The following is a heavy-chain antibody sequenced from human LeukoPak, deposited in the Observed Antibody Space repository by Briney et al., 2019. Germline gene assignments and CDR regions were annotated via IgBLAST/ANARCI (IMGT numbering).Heavy chain of an antibody. CDR2: ISSSSSYI. D-gene: IGHD1-26*01. J-gene: IGHJ5*02. CDR3: ASTLVGATGFDP. CDR1: GFTFSSYS. V-gene: IGHV3-21*01. Sequence: GGSLRLSCAASGFTFSSYSMNWVRQAPGKGLEWVSSISSSSSYIYYADSAKGRFTISRDNAKNSLYLQMNSLRAEDTAVYYCASTLVGATGFDPWGQGTLVTVSS.